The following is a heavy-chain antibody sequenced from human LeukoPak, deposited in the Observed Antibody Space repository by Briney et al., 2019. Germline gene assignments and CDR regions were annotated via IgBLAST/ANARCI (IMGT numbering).Heavy chain of an antibody. D-gene: IGHD2-2*01. Sequence: ASVKVSCKASGYTFTGYYMHWVRQAPGQGLEWMEWINPDSGGTNYAQKFQGRVTMTRGTSISAAYMQLSRLRSDDTVVYYCARSDCSSTSCSDAFDIWGQGKMVTVSS. J-gene: IGHJ3*02. CDR3: ARSDCSSTSCSDAFDI. CDR2: INPDSGGT. CDR1: GYTFTGYY. V-gene: IGHV1-2*02.